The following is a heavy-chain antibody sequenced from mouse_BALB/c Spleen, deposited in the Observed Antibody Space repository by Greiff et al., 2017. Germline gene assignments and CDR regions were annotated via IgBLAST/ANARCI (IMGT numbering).Heavy chain of an antibody. J-gene: IGHJ1*01. V-gene: IGHV1S56*01. CDR3: ARVTTAKYFDV. Sequence: QVQLQQSGPELVKPGASVRISCKASGYTFTSYYIHWVKQRPGQGLEWIGWIYPGNVNTKYNEKFKGKATLTADKSSSTAYMQLSSLTSEDSAVYFCARVTTAKYFDVWGAGTTVTVSS. D-gene: IGHD1-2*01. CDR2: IYPGNVNT. CDR1: GYTFTSYY.